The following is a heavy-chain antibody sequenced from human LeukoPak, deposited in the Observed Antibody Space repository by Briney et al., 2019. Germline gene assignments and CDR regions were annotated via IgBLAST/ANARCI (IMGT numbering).Heavy chain of an antibody. CDR1: GDSVSSRSAA. V-gene: IGHV6-1*01. CDR3: ARGVGYSHGSYYFDY. CDR2: TFYGSKWSN. J-gene: IGHJ4*02. D-gene: IGHD5-18*01. Sequence: SQTLSLTCAISGDSVSSRSAAWNWIRQSPERGLEWLGRTFYGSKWSNEYAVSVKSRISIDPDTSKNQFSLQLNSVTPEDTAVYYCARGVGYSHGSYYFDYWGLGTLVTVSS.